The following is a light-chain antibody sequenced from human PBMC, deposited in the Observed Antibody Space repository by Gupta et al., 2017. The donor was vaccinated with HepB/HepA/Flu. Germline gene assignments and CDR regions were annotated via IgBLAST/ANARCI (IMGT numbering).Light chain of an antibody. J-gene: IGKJ4*01. CDR3: QQSDSSPLT. CDR1: QSISSY. CDR2: AAS. Sequence: SVGDRVTITCRASQSISSYTNWYQQKPGKAPKLLIYAASSLQSGVAPRFSGSGSGTDFTLTISNLQPEDFATYYCQQSDSSPLTFGGGTKVEIK. V-gene: IGKV1-39*01.